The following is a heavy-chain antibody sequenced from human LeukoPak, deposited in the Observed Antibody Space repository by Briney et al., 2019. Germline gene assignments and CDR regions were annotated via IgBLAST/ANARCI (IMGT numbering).Heavy chain of an antibody. CDR3: GRDLGGRSGY. CDR2: IDEDGSIT. D-gene: IGHD1-26*01. Sequence: GGSLRLSCAVSGFTFRTYWMHWVRQVPGEGLVWVSRIDEDGSITNYADSVKGRFSISRDNAKNTLYLQMNSLRAEDTAVYYCGRDLGGRSGYWGQGTLVTVSS. V-gene: IGHV3-74*01. J-gene: IGHJ4*02. CDR1: GFTFRTYW.